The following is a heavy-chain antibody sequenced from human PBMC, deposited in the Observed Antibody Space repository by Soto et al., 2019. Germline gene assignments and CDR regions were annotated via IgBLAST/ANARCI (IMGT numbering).Heavy chain of an antibody. CDR1: GFTFSSYG. D-gene: IGHD6-6*01. J-gene: IGHJ4*02. CDR3: ARDRHSSSSGYFEY. CDR2: IWYDGNDK. Sequence: QVQLVESGGGVVQPGRSLRLSCAASGFTFSSYGMHWVRQAPGKGLEWVAVIWYDGNDKYYADFVKGRFTISRDNAKNTVSRQRNSLRAEDTAVYYCARDRHSSSSGYFEYWGQGTLVTVSS. V-gene: IGHV3-33*01.